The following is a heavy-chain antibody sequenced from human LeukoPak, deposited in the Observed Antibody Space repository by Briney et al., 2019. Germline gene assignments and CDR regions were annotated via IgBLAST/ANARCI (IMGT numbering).Heavy chain of an antibody. J-gene: IGHJ3*02. Sequence: GGSLRLSCAASGFTFSPYWTHWVRQAPGKGLVWVSRINGDGSSTDYADSVKGRFTISRDNAKNTLYLQMNSLSAEDSAVYYCAREELERRGGDGFDIWGQGTMVTVSS. CDR3: AREELERRGGDGFDI. V-gene: IGHV3-74*01. CDR2: INGDGSST. CDR1: GFTFSPYW. D-gene: IGHD1-1*01.